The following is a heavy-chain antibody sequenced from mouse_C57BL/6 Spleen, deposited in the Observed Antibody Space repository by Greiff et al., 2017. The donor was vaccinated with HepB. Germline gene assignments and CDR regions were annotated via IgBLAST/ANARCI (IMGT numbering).Heavy chain of an antibody. D-gene: IGHD2-4*01. V-gene: IGHV5-12*01. CDR2: ISNGGGST. Sequence: EVHLVESGGGLVQPGGSLKLSCAASGFTFSDYYMYWVRQTPEKGLGWVAYISNGGGSTDYPDTVKGRFTISRDNAKNTLYLQMSRLKSEDTAMYYCARRGDYGLYYYAMDYWGQGTSVTVSS. CDR1: GFTFSDYY. J-gene: IGHJ4*01. CDR3: ARRGDYGLYYYAMDY.